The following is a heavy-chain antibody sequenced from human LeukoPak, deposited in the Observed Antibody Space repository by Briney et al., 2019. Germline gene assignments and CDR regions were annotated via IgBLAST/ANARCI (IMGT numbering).Heavy chain of an antibody. Sequence: PVKVSCKASGGTFSSYAISWVRQAPGQGLEWMGGIIPIFGTANYAQKFQGRVTITTDESTSTAYMELSSLRSEDTAVYYCALGYCSSTSCRTYYYYYMDVWGKGTTVTVSS. CDR2: IIPIFGTA. J-gene: IGHJ6*03. V-gene: IGHV1-69*05. D-gene: IGHD2-2*01. CDR3: ALGYCSSTSCRTYYYYYMDV. CDR1: GGTFSSYA.